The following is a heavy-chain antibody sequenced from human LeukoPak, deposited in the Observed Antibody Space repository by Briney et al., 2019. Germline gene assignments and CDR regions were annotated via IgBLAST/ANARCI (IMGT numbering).Heavy chain of an antibody. CDR3: ARSKAAAGFDY. V-gene: IGHV4-38-2*01. CDR1: GYSISSGYY. D-gene: IGHD6-13*01. J-gene: IGHJ4*02. Sequence: SETLSLTCAVSGYSISSGYYWGWIRQPPGKGLEWIGSIYHSGSTYYNPSLKSRVTISVHTSKNQFSLKLSSVTAADTAVYYCARSKAAAGFDYWGQGTLVTVSS. CDR2: IYHSGST.